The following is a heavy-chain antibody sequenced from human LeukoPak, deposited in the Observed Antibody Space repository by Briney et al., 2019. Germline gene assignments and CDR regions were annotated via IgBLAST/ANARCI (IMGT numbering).Heavy chain of an antibody. J-gene: IGHJ4*02. Sequence: GGSLRLSCTASGFSFNTYWMIWVRQAPGKGLEWVANIKPDGDTTNYLDSVKGRFTISRDNAKSSLHLQMNGLTAEDTAVYYCSRGPSTTLTTFWGQGTMVTVSS. V-gene: IGHV3-7*01. D-gene: IGHD4-17*01. CDR3: SRGPSTTLTTF. CDR1: GFSFNTYW. CDR2: IKPDGDTT.